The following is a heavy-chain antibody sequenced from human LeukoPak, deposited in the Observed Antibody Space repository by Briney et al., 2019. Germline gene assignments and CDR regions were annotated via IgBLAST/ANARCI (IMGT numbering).Heavy chain of an antibody. Sequence: PGGSLRLSCAASGFSFSDYYMSWIRQAPGKGLEWLSYISSSGTTIYYADSVKGRFTISRDNAKNSLYLQMNSLRAEDTALYYCARHRVGAAHDFDYWGRGTLVTVSS. V-gene: IGHV3-11*01. J-gene: IGHJ4*02. D-gene: IGHD2-15*01. CDR1: GFSFSDYY. CDR3: ARHRVGAAHDFDY. CDR2: ISSSGTTI.